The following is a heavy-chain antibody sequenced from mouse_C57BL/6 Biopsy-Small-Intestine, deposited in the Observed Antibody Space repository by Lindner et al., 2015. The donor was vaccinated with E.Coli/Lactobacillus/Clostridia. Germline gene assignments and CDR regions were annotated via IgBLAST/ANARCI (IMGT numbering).Heavy chain of an antibody. J-gene: IGHJ3*01. Sequence: VQLQESGAELARPGASVKLSCKASGYTFTSYGISWVKQRTGQGLKWIGEIYPRSGNTYYNEKFKGKATLTADKSSSTTYMELRSLTSEDSAVYFCARDGYDREFAYWGQGTLVTVSA. D-gene: IGHD2-2*01. CDR3: ARDGYDREFAY. CDR1: GYTFTSYG. V-gene: IGHV1-81*01. CDR2: IYPRSGNT.